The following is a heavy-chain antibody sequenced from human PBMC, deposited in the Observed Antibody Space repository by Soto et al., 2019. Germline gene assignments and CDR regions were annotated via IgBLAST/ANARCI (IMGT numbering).Heavy chain of an antibody. CDR1: GGTFSSYT. D-gene: IGHD4-17*01. V-gene: IGHV1-69*02. J-gene: IGHJ4*02. Sequence: GASVKVSCKASGGTFSSYTISWVRQAPGQGLDWMGRIIPILGIANYAQKFQGRVTITADKSTSTAYMELSSLRSEDTAVYYCARGGDYGDKRNHFDYWGQGTLVTVSS. CDR3: ARGGDYGDKRNHFDY. CDR2: IIPILGIA.